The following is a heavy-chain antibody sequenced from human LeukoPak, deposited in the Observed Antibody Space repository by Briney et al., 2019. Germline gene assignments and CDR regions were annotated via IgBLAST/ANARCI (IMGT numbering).Heavy chain of an antibody. CDR2: MNPNSGNT. Sequence: ASVKVSCKASGYTFTSYDINWVRQATGQGLEWMGWMNPNSGNTGYAQKFQGRVTMTRNTSISTAYMELSSLRSEDTAVYYCARDLQHMNWFDPRGQGTLVTVSS. V-gene: IGHV1-8*01. J-gene: IGHJ5*02. CDR3: ARDLQHMNWFDP. CDR1: GYTFTSYD.